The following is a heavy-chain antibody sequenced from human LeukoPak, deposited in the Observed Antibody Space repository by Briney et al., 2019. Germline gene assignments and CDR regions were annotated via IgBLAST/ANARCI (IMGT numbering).Heavy chain of an antibody. CDR3: ARQIVGATRRSFDY. CDR1: GYNFNTYW. V-gene: IGHV5-51*01. Sequence: GESLKISCKGSGYNFNTYWVAWVRQMPGKGLEWMGIIHPVDSDIRYSPSFQGQVTISVDKSISTAYLQWSSLKASDTAMYYCARQIVGATRRSFDYWGQGTLVTVSS. D-gene: IGHD1-26*01. J-gene: IGHJ4*02. CDR2: IHPVDSDI.